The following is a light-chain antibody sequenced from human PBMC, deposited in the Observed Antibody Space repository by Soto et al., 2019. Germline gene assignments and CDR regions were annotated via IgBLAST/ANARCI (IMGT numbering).Light chain of an antibody. CDR3: GTWDSSLSVHV. J-gene: IGLJ1*01. CDR1: SSNIGNNY. CDR2: DNN. Sequence: QSVLTQPPSVSAAPGHKFTISCSGTSSNIGNNYVSWYQQLPGTAPKLLIYDNNKRPSGIPDRFSGSKSCTSATLGITGLQTGNEADYYCGTWDSSLSVHVFGTGTKVTVL. V-gene: IGLV1-51*01.